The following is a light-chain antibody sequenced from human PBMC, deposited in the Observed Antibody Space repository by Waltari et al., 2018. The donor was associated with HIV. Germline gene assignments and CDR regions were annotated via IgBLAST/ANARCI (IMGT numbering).Light chain of an antibody. V-gene: IGKV1-39*01. CDR2: AAS. CDR3: QQSYNTPRT. Sequence: DIQMTQSPFSLSASVGDRVTLSCRASQSINNKLNWYQQKPGKATKLLIYAASTWQSGIPSRFSGSGSGTDFTLNISSLQPEDFATYYCQQSYNTPRTFGQGTKVEIK. CDR1: QSINNK. J-gene: IGKJ1*01.